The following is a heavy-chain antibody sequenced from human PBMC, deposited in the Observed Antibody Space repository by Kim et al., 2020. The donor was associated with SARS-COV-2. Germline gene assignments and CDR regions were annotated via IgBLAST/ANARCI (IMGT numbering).Heavy chain of an antibody. CDR1: GFTFDDYA. CDR2: ISWNSGSI. D-gene: IGHD6-19*01. Sequence: GGSLRLSCAASGFTFDDYAMHWVRQAPGKGLEWVSGISWNSGSIGYADSVKGRFTISRDNAKNSLYLQMNSLRAEDTALYYCAKAFSGWYGGLDYWGQGTLVTVSS. V-gene: IGHV3-9*01. CDR3: AKAFSGWYGGLDY. J-gene: IGHJ4*02.